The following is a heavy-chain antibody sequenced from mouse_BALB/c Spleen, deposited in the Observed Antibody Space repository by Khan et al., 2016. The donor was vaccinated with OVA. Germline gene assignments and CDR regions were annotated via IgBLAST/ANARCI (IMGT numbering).Heavy chain of an antibody. CDR3: DRQPYYHYNIMDY. V-gene: IGHV2-6-1*01. Sequence: VQLQESGPGLVAPSQSLSITCTISGFSLTNYGVHWVRQPPGKGLEWLVVIWNDGNTAYNSALKSRLTISKDNSKTQVFLKMNSRQTDDTAMYICDRQPYYHYNIMDYWGQGTSVTVSS. CDR1: GFSLTNYG. D-gene: IGHD2-10*01. J-gene: IGHJ4*01. CDR2: IWNDGNT.